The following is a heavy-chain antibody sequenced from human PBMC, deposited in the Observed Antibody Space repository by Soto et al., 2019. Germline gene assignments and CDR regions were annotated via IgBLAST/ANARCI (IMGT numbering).Heavy chain of an antibody. V-gene: IGHV1-2*02. CDR2: INPYNGGA. Sequence: ASVKVSCKASVYIFNDYYIHWVRQAPGQGLEWMGWINPYNGGANFAQEFQGRVTMTRDTSLSIVYMEVTRLTYDDTAVYYCARDNYNYSGMDVWGQGTTVTVSS. CDR1: VYIFNDYY. CDR3: ARDNYNYSGMDV. J-gene: IGHJ6*02.